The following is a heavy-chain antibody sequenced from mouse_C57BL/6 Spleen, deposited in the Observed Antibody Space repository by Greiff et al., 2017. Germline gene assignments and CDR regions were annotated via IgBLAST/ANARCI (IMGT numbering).Heavy chain of an antibody. V-gene: IGHV1-72*01. Sequence: VQLQQPGPELVKPGASVKLSCKASGYTFTSYWMHWVKQRPGRGLEWIGRIYPKSGGTKYNEKFKGKATLTVDKPSSTAYMQLSSLTSEDSAVYYCARSDYYGSTNAYWGQGTLVTVSA. CDR1: GYTFTSYW. J-gene: IGHJ3*01. CDR2: IYPKSGGT. D-gene: IGHD1-1*01. CDR3: ARSDYYGSTNAY.